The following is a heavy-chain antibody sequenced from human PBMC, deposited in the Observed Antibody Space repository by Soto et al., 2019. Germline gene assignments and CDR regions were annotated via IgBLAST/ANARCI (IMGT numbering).Heavy chain of an antibody. V-gene: IGHV1-69*13. CDR2: IIPIFGTA. D-gene: IGHD3-22*01. CDR3: ARDYDSSGNYYYYGMDV. CDR1: GGTFSSYA. J-gene: IGHJ6*02. Sequence: SVKVSCKASGGTFSSYAISWVRQAPGQGLEWMGGIIPIFGTANYAQKFQGRVTITADESTSTAYMELSSLRSEDTAVYYCARDYDSSGNYYYYGMDVWGQGTTVTVSS.